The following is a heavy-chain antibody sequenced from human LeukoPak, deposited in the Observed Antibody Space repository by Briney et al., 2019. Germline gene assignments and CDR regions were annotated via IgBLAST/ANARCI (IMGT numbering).Heavy chain of an antibody. CDR1: GVSISSSSYY. CDR3: AREYSSSSGKNTFDI. J-gene: IGHJ3*02. D-gene: IGHD6-6*01. Sequence: SETLSLTCTVSGVSISSSSYYWGWIRQPPGKGLEWIGSIYYSGSTYYNPSLKSRVTISVDTSKNQFSLKLTSVTAADTAVYYCAREYSSSSGKNTFDIWGQGTMVTVSS. V-gene: IGHV4-39*07. CDR2: IYYSGST.